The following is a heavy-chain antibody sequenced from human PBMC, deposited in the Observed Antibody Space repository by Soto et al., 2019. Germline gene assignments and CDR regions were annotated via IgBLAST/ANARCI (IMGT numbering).Heavy chain of an antibody. CDR3: ARVFRDIVVVPAFYYYYGMDV. D-gene: IGHD2-2*01. J-gene: IGHJ6*02. V-gene: IGHV1-3*01. Sequence: ASVKVSCKASGYTFTSYAMHWVRQAPGQSLEWMGWINAGNGNTKYSQKFQGRVTITRDTSASTAYMELSSLRSEDTAVYYCARVFRDIVVVPAFYYYYGMDVWGQGTTVTVSS. CDR2: INAGNGNT. CDR1: GYTFTSYA.